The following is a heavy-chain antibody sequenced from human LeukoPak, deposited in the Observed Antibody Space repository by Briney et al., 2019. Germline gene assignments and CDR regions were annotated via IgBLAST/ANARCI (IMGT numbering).Heavy chain of an antibody. CDR1: GYTFTGYY. D-gene: IGHD6-19*01. CDR2: INPNSGGT. CDR3: AAVAGLGNAFDI. J-gene: IGHJ3*02. Sequence: ASVKVSCKASGYTFTGYYMHWVRQAPGQGLEWMGWINPNSGGTNYAQKFQGRVTMTRDTSISTAYMELSRLRSDDTAVYYCAAVAGLGNAFDIWGQGTMVAVSS. V-gene: IGHV1-2*02.